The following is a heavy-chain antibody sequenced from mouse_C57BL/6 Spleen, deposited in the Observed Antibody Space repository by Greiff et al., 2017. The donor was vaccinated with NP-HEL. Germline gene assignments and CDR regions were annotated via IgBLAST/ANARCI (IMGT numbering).Heavy chain of an antibody. V-gene: IGHV1-80*01. Sequence: VQLQQSGAELVKPGASVKISCKASGYAFSSYWMNWVKQRPGKGLEWIGQIYPGDGDTNYNGKFKGKATLTADKSSSTAYMQLSSLTSEDSAVYFCASQLGRERYFEVWGTGTTVTVSS. D-gene: IGHD4-1*02. CDR3: ASQLGRERYFEV. CDR1: GYAFSSYW. J-gene: IGHJ1*03. CDR2: IYPGDGDT.